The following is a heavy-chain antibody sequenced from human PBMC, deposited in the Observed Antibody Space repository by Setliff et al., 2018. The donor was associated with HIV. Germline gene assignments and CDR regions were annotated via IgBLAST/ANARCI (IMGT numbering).Heavy chain of an antibody. V-gene: IGHV4-39*07. CDR2: IHYSGIT. CDR3: ARDRGGDG. Sequence: SETLSLTCTVSGGSISSNDYYWDWIRQPPGKGLEWIGSIHYSGITYCNPSLKSRVTISVDTSMNQFSLRLSSVTAADTALYYCARDRGGDGWGQGTTVTVSS. D-gene: IGHD2-21*01. CDR1: GGSISSNDYY. J-gene: IGHJ6*02.